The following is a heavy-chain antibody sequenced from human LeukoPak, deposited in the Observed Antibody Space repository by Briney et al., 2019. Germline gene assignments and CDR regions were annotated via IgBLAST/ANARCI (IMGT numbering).Heavy chain of an antibody. CDR1: GGSVSSGDDS. CDR2: ISNRGNT. Sequence: SQTLSLTCTVSGGSVSSGDDSWSWIRQPPGKGLEWIGYISNRGNTYYNPSLKSRVFISVDASKNQFSLRLSSVTAADTAVYYCARGRNYYGSGSYQYYFDYWGPGTLVTVSS. CDR3: ARGRNYYGSGSYQYYFDY. D-gene: IGHD3-10*01. V-gene: IGHV4-30-4*08. J-gene: IGHJ4*02.